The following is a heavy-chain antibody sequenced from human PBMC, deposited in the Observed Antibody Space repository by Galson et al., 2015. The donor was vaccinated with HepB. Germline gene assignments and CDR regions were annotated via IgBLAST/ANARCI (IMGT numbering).Heavy chain of an antibody. J-gene: IGHJ6*02. V-gene: IGHV3-74*01. CDR3: ARVRYCSSTSCYRAYGMDV. CDR1: ALSFSSDW. Sequence: SLRLSCAVSALSFSSDWMYWVRQAPGKGLVWVSRINSDGSSISYADSVKGRFTISRDNAKNTLYLQINSLRVEDTAVYYCARVRYCSSTSCYRAYGMDVWGQGTTVTASS. CDR2: INSDGSSI. D-gene: IGHD2-2*01.